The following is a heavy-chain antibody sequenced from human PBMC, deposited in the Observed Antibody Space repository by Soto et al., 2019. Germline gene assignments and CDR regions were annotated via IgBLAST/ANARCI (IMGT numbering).Heavy chain of an antibody. CDR2: ISGSGGGT. D-gene: IGHD3-3*01. CDR1: GFTFSSYA. Sequence: PGGSLRLSCAASGFTFSSYAMNWVRQAPGKGRAWVSGISGSGGGTFYTYSVKGRFTISRDNSKNTVYLQMNSLRAEDTAVYYGAKDVAYSDFCSGHQGGFDIWGRGTMVTVSS. V-gene: IGHV3-23*01. CDR3: AKDVAYSDFCSGHQGGFDI. J-gene: IGHJ3*02.